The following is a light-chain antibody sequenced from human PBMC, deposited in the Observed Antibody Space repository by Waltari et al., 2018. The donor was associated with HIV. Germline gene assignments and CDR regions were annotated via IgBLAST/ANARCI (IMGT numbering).Light chain of an antibody. CDR2: EVS. V-gene: IGLV2-14*01. J-gene: IGLJ3*02. CDR1: SSDVGLYTY. CDR3: SSYTTRNTRV. Sequence: QSALTQPASVSGSPGQSITIPCTGTSSDVGLYTYVSWYQQHPGKAPKLMIYEVSNRPSGVAKRFSGSKSGNTASLTISGLQAEDEADYYCSSYTTRNTRVFGGGTTLTVL.